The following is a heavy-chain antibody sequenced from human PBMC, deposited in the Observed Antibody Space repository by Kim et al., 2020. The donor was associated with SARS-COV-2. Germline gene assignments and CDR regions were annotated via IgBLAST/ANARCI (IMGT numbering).Heavy chain of an antibody. CDR1: GFIFNTYG. CDR2: IIYDGSDK. J-gene: IGHJ4*02. D-gene: IGHD2-2*01. CDR3: AILSSTSTSDY. Sequence: RGSLRLSCAASGFIFNTYGMHWVRQAPGKGLEWVAHIIYDGSDKYYADSVKGRFTISRDNPKNTLFLQMNSLRSEDTAIYYCAILSSTSTSDYWGQGTLV. V-gene: IGHV3-30*03.